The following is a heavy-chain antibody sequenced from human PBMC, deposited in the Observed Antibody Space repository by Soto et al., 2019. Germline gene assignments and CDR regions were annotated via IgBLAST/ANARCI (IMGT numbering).Heavy chain of an antibody. CDR2: ISGSGGST. Sequence: EVQLLESGGGLVQPGGSLRLSCAASGFTFSSYAMSWVRQAPGKGLECVSAISGSGGSTYYADSVKGRFTISRDNSKNTLYLQMNSLRAEDTAVYYCAKGREYYDSSGSVDYWGQGTLVTVSS. V-gene: IGHV3-23*01. J-gene: IGHJ4*02. CDR1: GFTFSSYA. D-gene: IGHD3-22*01. CDR3: AKGREYYDSSGSVDY.